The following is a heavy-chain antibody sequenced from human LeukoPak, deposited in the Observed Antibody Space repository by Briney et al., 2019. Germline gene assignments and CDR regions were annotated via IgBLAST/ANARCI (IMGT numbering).Heavy chain of an antibody. J-gene: IGHJ6*04. CDR3: AREVRGVSVDV. Sequence: SEILSLTCTVSGGSISSYYWSWIRQPPGKGLEWIGYIYYSGSTNYNPSLKSRVTISVDTSKNQFSLKLSSVTAADTAVYYCAREVRGVSVDVWGKGTTVTVSS. V-gene: IGHV4-59*01. CDR2: IYYSGST. CDR1: GGSISSYY. D-gene: IGHD3-10*01.